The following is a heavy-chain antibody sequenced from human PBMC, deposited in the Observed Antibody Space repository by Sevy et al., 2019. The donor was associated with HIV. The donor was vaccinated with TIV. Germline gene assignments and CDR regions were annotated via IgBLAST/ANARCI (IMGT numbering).Heavy chain of an antibody. Sequence: ASVKVSCKASGYTFTGYYMHWVRQAPGQGLEWMGWINPNSGGTNYAQKFQGRVTMTRDTSISTAYMELSRLRSDDTAVYYCARDWATNRDYFDYWGQGTLVTVSS. CDR2: INPNSGGT. CDR3: ARDWATNRDYFDY. CDR1: GYTFTGYY. D-gene: IGHD5-12*01. J-gene: IGHJ4*02. V-gene: IGHV1-2*02.